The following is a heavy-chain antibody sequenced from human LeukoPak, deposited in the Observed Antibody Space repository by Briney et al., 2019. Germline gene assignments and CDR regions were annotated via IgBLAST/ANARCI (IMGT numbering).Heavy chain of an antibody. Sequence: APVKVSCKASGYTFTGYYMHWGRQAPGQGLEWMGWINPNSGGTNYAQKFQGRVAMTRDASISTVYMELSRLRSDDTAVYYCARDGHFDYWGQGTLVTVSS. J-gene: IGHJ4*02. CDR1: GYTFTGYY. CDR3: ARDGHFDY. V-gene: IGHV1-2*02. CDR2: INPNSGGT.